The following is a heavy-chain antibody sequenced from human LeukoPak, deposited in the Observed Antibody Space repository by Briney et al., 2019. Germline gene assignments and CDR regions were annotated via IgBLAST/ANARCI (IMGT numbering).Heavy chain of an antibody. D-gene: IGHD3-22*01. Sequence: GGSLRLSCAASGFTFSSYWMSWVRQAPGKGLEWVSYISSSSSTIYYADSVKGRFTISRDNAKNSLYLQMNSLRAEDTAVYYCARSYYYDSSGYYDFDYWGQGTLVTVSS. CDR1: GFTFSSYW. CDR3: ARSYYYDSSGYYDFDY. V-gene: IGHV3-48*01. J-gene: IGHJ4*02. CDR2: ISSSSSTI.